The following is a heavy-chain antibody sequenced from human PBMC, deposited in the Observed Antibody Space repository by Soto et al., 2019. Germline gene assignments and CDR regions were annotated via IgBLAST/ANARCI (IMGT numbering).Heavy chain of an antibody. CDR1: WFTFRGSA. CDR2: IRSKANSYAT. D-gene: IGHD3-22*01. Sequence: PGGSLRLSFAASWFTFRGSAMHWVRQASGKGLEWVGRIRSKANSYATAYAASVKGRFTISRDDSKNTAYLQMNSLKTEDTAVYYCTFDYYDSSGHDYWGQGTLVTVSS. V-gene: IGHV3-73*01. CDR3: TFDYYDSSGHDY. J-gene: IGHJ4*02.